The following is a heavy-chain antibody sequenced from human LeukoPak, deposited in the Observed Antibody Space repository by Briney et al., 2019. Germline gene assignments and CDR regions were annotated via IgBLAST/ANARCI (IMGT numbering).Heavy chain of an antibody. V-gene: IGHV3-21*01. Sequence: PGGSLRLSCAASVFTFRNYDMNWVRQAPGKGLEWVASISSSSTYIYYADSLKGRFTISRDNAKNSLYLQMNSLRAEDTAVYYCARVIGSYGDSAYWGQGTLVTVSS. CDR2: ISSSSTYI. CDR3: ARVIGSYGDSAY. CDR1: VFTFRNYD. D-gene: IGHD3-16*01. J-gene: IGHJ4*02.